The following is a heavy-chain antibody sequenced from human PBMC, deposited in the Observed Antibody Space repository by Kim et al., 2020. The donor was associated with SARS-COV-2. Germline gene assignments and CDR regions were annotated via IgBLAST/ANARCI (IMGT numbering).Heavy chain of an antibody. V-gene: IGHV1-2*02. J-gene: IGHJ4*02. CDR3: ASVGVGPNQGFDY. Sequence: AQKFQGRVTMTRDTSISTAYMELSRLRSDDTAVYYCASVGVGPNQGFDYWGQGTLVTVSS. D-gene: IGHD2-15*01.